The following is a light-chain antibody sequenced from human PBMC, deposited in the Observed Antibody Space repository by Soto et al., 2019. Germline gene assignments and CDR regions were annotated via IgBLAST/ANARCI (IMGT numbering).Light chain of an antibody. CDR2: GAS. CDR1: QSVSTTY. J-gene: IGKJ1*01. V-gene: IGKV3-20*01. CDR3: QQHGNSPWT. Sequence: EIVLTQSPGTLSLSPGERAALSCRASQSVSTTYLAWYQQKPGQAPRLLIYGASSRAAGIPDRFSGSGSGTDFTLTISRLEPEDFAVYYCQQHGNSPWTFGQGTKVEIK.